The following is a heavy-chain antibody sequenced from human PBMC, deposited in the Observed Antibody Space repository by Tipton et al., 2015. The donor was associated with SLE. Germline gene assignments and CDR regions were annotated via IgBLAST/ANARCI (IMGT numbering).Heavy chain of an antibody. Sequence: TLSLTCTVSGGSISSSSYYWGWIRQPPGKGLEWIGSIYYSGSTYYNPSLKSRVTISVDTSKNQFSLKLSSVTAADTAVYYCAREYGSGGSHAGAPFGYWGQGTLVTVSS. V-gene: IGHV4-39*07. CDR1: GGSISSSSYY. J-gene: IGHJ4*02. CDR3: AREYGSGGSHAGAPFGY. CDR2: IYYSGST. D-gene: IGHD2-15*01.